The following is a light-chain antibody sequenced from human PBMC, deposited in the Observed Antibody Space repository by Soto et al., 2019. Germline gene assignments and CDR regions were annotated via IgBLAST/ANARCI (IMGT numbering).Light chain of an antibody. CDR1: QSVSRY. Sequence: EIVLTQSPATLSLSPGETATLSCRASQSVSRYLAWYQHKPGQAPRLLIYDASNRATGTPVRFSGSGSGTDFTLTISSREPEDFAVYYCQQRSNWPPITFGKGTRLEIK. J-gene: IGKJ5*01. CDR3: QQRSNWPPIT. V-gene: IGKV3-11*01. CDR2: DAS.